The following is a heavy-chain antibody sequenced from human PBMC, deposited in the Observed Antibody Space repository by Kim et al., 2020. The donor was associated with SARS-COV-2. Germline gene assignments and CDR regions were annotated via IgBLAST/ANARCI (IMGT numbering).Heavy chain of an antibody. CDR2: ISGSDGRT. V-gene: IGHV3-23*01. CDR1: GFPFSSYA. Sequence: GGSLRLSCAASGFPFSSYAMTWVRQAPGKGLEWVSGISGSDGRTYYAESVKGRFSISKDNSKDTLYLQMNSLRVEDMGVYYCARVGGYCGGGGCVQRRSDACDFWDHGTMVTVYS. CDR3: ARVGGYCGGGGCVQRRSDACDF. J-gene: IGHJ3*01. D-gene: IGHD2-15*01.